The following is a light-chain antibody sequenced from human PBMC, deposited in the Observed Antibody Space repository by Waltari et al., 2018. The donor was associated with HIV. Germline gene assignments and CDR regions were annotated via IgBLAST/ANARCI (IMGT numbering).Light chain of an antibody. Sequence: DVQMTQSPSTLSAGVGDKVTITCRASQIINNWLAWYQQKPGKPPKLLIYKTSYLESGVPSRVSGSGSGADFTLIIDDLQPDDFATYYCQQYNSHSYAFGQGTKVDVK. CDR1: QIINNW. CDR3: QQYNSHSYA. V-gene: IGKV1-5*03. J-gene: IGKJ2*01. CDR2: KTS.